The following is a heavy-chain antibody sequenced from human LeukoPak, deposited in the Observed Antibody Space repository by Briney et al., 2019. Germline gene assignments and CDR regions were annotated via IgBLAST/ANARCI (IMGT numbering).Heavy chain of an antibody. CDR2: ISSSSSTI. Sequence: GGSLRLSCAASGFTFGSYSMNWVRQAPGKGLEWISYISSSSSTIYYADSVRGRFTISRDNAKNSLYLQMNSLRAEDTAVYYCARGPPMTTVTSTPHYWGQGTLVTVSS. V-gene: IGHV3-48*01. CDR1: GFTFGSYS. D-gene: IGHD4-17*01. CDR3: ARGPPMTTVTSTPHY. J-gene: IGHJ4*02.